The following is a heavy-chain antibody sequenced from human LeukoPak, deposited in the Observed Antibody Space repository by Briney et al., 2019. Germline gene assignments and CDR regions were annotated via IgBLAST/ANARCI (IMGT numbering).Heavy chain of an antibody. CDR2: ISAYNGKT. CDR1: DYTFTEYG. J-gene: IGHJ4*02. V-gene: IGHV1-18*01. Sequence: SVAVSCKASDYTFTEYGVSRVRQAPGQELEWMGWISAYNGKTYYAQKFQDRVTVTTDTSTSTAYMDLRSLRSDDTAVYYCARTNLDCKNGVCYDYWGQGTPVTGSS. D-gene: IGHD2-8*01. CDR3: ARTNLDCKNGVCYDY.